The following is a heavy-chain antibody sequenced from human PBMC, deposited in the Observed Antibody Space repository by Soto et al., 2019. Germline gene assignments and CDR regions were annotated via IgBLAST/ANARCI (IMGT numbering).Heavy chain of an antibody. D-gene: IGHD2-21*02. J-gene: IGHJ4*02. CDR3: ARSIVVVTALDY. CDR1: GGTFSSYT. V-gene: IGHV1-69*02. Sequence: SVKVSCKASGGTFSSYTISWVRQAPGQGLEWMGRIIPILGITNYAQKFQGRVTITADKSTSTAYMELSSLRSEDTAVYYCARSIVVVTALDYWGQGTLVTVSS. CDR2: IIPILGIT.